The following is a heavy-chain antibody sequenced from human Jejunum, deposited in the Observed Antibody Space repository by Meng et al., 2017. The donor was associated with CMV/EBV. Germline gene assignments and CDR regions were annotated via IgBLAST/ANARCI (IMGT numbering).Heavy chain of an antibody. CDR1: GFTFSSYW. CDR2: INGDGSTT. CDR3: VRDLISGVVPLGY. D-gene: IGHD3-3*01. J-gene: IGHJ4*02. Sequence: SGFTFSSYWMHWARQVPGKGLVWVARINGDGSTTDYADSVKGRFAISRDNAKNTLYLQMNSLRAEDTAVYYCVRDLISGVVPLGYWGQGTLVTVSS. V-gene: IGHV3-74*01.